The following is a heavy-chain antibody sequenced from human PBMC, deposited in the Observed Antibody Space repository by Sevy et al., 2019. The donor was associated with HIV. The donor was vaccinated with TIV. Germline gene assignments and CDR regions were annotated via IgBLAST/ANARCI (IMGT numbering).Heavy chain of an antibody. CDR3: ARGKTAAAGAYYYYGMDV. J-gene: IGHJ6*02. V-gene: IGHV3-30-3*01. CDR1: GFTFSSYA. Sequence: GGSLRLSCAASGFTFSSYAMHWVRQAPGKGLEWVAVISYDGGNKYYADSVKGRFTISRDNSKNTLYLQMNSLRAEDTAVYYCARGKTAAAGAYYYYGMDVWGQGTTVTVSS. D-gene: IGHD6-13*01. CDR2: ISYDGGNK.